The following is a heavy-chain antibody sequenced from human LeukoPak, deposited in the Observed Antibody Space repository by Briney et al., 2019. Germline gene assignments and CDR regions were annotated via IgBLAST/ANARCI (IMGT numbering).Heavy chain of an antibody. CDR3: TRDLGGYCSSTSCWARWFDP. CDR2: IRGKAYGGTT. CDR1: GFTFGDYA. D-gene: IGHD2-2*03. J-gene: IGHJ5*02. Sequence: GGSLRLSCTASGFTFGDYAMSWVRQAPGKGLEWVGFIRGKAYGGTTEYAASVKGRFTISRDDSKSIAYLQMNSLKTEDTAVYYCTRDLGGYCSSTSCWARWFDPWGQGTLVTVSS. V-gene: IGHV3-49*04.